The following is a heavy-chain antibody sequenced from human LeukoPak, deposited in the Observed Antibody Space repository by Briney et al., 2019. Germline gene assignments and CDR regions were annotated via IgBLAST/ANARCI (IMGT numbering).Heavy chain of an antibody. J-gene: IGHJ4*01. CDR1: GFTFSSYG. D-gene: IGHD1-26*01. CDR3: ARPTYSGSYYWFDY. CDR2: IWYDGSNK. V-gene: IGHV3-33*01. Sequence: GRSLTLSCAASGFTFSSYGMHWVRQAPGKGLEWVAVIWYDGSNKYYADSVKGRFTISRDNSKNTLYLQMNSLRAEDTAVYYCARPTYSGSYYWFDYWGKGSLATVPS.